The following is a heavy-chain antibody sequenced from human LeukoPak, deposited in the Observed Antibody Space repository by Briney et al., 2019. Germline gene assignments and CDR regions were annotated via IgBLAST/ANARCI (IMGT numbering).Heavy chain of an antibody. CDR2: IHRDGST. V-gene: IGHV3-53*01. CDR3: ARDPRASTVTGYLWAFDI. Sequence: PGGSLRLSCAASGFTFIGNYMNWVRQAPGKGQEWVSIIHRDGSTYYSDSVKGRFTISRDYSKNTLFLHMSSLRADDTAVYYCARDPRASTVTGYLWAFDIWGQGTMVSVSS. D-gene: IGHD3-9*01. CDR1: GFTFIGNY. J-gene: IGHJ3*02.